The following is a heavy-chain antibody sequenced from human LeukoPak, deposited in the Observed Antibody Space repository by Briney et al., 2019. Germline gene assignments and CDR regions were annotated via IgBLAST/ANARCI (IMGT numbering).Heavy chain of an antibody. Sequence: ASVKVSCKASGGTFSSYAISWVRQAPGQGLEWMGGIIPIFGTANYAQKFQGRVTITTDESTSTAYMELSSLRSEDTAVYYCARDAAPLSDDFWSGLKNNWFDPWGQGTLVTVSS. D-gene: IGHD3-3*01. CDR1: GGTFSSYA. CDR2: IIPIFGTA. V-gene: IGHV1-69*05. CDR3: ARDAAPLSDDFWSGLKNNWFDP. J-gene: IGHJ5*02.